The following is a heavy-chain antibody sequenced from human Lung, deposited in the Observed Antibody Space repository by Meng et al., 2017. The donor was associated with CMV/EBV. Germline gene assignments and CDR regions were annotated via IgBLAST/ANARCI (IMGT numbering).Heavy chain of an antibody. CDR1: GFIFSYYE. J-gene: IGHJ3*02. Sequence: GGSLRLXCAASGFIFSYYEMSWVRQAPGRGLEWLSYISTSGDTTHYADSVKGRFTISRDNAKNSLYLQMNSLTPEDTAIYYCAHYYGSGRQATGAFDIWGQGXMVTVSS. D-gene: IGHD3-10*01. V-gene: IGHV3-48*03. CDR2: ISTSGDTT. CDR3: AHYYGSGRQATGAFDI.